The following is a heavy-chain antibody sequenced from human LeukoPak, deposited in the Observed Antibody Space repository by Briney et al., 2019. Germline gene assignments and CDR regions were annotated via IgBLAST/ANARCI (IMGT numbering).Heavy chain of an antibody. CDR1: GGPISSYY. J-gene: IGHJ4*02. CDR3: ASDGLNTYAFDY. D-gene: IGHD2-2*01. CDR2: IYYSGST. Sequence: PSETLSLTCTVSGGPISSYYWSWIRQPPGKGLEWIGYIYYSGSTNYNPSLKSRVTISVDTSKNKFSLRLTSVTAADTAVYYCASDGLNTYAFDYWGQGTPVTVSS. V-gene: IGHV4-59*01.